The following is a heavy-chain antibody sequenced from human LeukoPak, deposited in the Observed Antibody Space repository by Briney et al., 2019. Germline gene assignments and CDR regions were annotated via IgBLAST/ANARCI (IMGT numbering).Heavy chain of an antibody. D-gene: IGHD3-3*01. CDR2: INPSGGGT. Sequence: ASVKVSCKASGYTFTSYYMHWVRQAPGQGLEWMGIINPSGGGTSYAQKFQGRVTMTRDTSTSTVYMELSSLRSEDTAVYYRARVNYDFCFDYWGQGTLVTVSS. CDR1: GYTFTSYY. V-gene: IGHV1-46*01. CDR3: ARVNYDFCFDY. J-gene: IGHJ4*02.